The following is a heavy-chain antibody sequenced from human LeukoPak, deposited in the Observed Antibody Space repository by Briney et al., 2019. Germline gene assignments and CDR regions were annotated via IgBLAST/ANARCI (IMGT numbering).Heavy chain of an antibody. D-gene: IGHD2-15*01. Sequence: GGSLRLSCIASGFTFGDYVMNWFRQAPGKGRVWVGFIRRKSSGGTTEYAASVKDRFTVSRDDSKNIAYLQMNSLKTEDTAVYYCTRVGRAVAAVYYYYMDVWGKGTTVTVSS. J-gene: IGHJ6*03. CDR1: GFTFGDYV. CDR3: TRVGRAVAAVYYYYMDV. CDR2: IRRKSSGGTT. V-gene: IGHV3-49*03.